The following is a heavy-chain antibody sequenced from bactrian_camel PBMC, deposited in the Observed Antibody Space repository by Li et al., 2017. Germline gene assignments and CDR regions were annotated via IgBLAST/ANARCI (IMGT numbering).Heavy chain of an antibody. V-gene: IGHV3S28*01. J-gene: IGHJ7*01. CDR1: GYTYSSNF. Sequence: QVQLVESGGGLVQPGGSLRLSCAASGYTYSSNFMGWFRQAPGKEREGVATIYTRGDSTYYADSVKGRFTISQDNAKNTLYLQMNSLKPEDTAMYYCAAREGSYYGMAYWGKGTQVTVS. CDR2: IYTRGDST.